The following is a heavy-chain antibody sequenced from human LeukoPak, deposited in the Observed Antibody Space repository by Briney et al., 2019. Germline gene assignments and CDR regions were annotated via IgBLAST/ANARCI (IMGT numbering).Heavy chain of an antibody. CDR1: GFTISSYA. Sequence: PGRSLRLSCAASGFTISSYAIHWVRQAPGKGLEWVAVISYDGSNKYYADSVKGRFTISRDNSKNTLYLQMNSLRAEDTAVYYCARDSYYGSGSYCFDYWGQGTLVTVSS. CDR2: ISYDGSNK. V-gene: IGHV3-30*04. D-gene: IGHD3-10*01. CDR3: ARDSYYGSGSYCFDY. J-gene: IGHJ4*02.